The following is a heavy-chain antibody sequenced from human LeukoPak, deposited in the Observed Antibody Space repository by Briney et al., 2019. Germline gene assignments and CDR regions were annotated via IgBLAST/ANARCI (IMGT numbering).Heavy chain of an antibody. Sequence: SETLSLTCSVSGYSISSGYYWGWIRQPPGKGPEWIGSIYHSGSTYYNPSLKSRVTISVDTSKNQFSLKLSSVTAADTAVYYCARGRLSSGYYLHDYWGQGTLVTVSS. CDR3: ARGRLSSGYYLHDY. J-gene: IGHJ4*02. V-gene: IGHV4-38-2*02. D-gene: IGHD3-22*01. CDR2: IYHSGST. CDR1: GYSISSGYY.